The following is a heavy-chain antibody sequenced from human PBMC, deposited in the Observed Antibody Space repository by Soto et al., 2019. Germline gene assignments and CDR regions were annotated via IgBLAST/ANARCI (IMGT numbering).Heavy chain of an antibody. CDR2: IYYSGST. V-gene: IGHV4-61*01. D-gene: IGHD6-19*01. CDR1: GGYVSSGSYY. Sequence: TSETLSLTCTVSGGYVSSGSYYWSWIRQPPGKGLEWIGYIYYSGSTNYNPSLKSRVTISVDTSKNQFSLKLSSVTAADTAVYYCARESIPVVVDYLDFWGQGPLVPVSS. CDR3: ARESIPVVVDYLDF. J-gene: IGHJ4*02.